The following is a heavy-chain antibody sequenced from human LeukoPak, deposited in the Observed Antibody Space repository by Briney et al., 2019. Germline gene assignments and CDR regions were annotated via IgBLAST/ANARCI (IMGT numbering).Heavy chain of an antibody. CDR3: ARGYFDWLLLDY. V-gene: IGHV1-69*13. Sequence: SVKVSCKASGGTFSSYALSWVRQAPGQGLEWMGGIIPIFGTANYAQKFQGRVTITADESTSTAYMELSSLRSEDTAVYYCARGYFDWLLLDYWGQGTLVTVSS. D-gene: IGHD3-9*01. CDR1: GGTFSSYA. J-gene: IGHJ4*02. CDR2: IIPIFGTA.